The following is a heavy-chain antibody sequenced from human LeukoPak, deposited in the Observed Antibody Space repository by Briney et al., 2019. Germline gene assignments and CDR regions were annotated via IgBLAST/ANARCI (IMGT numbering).Heavy chain of an antibody. Sequence: SGGSLRLSCAASGFTFSSYSMNWVRQAPGKGLEWVSSISSSSSYIHYADSVKGRFTISRDNAKNSLYLQMNSLRAEDTAVYYCARALDFSGMDVWGQGTTVTVSS. CDR1: GFTFSSYS. V-gene: IGHV3-21*01. D-gene: IGHD2/OR15-2a*01. CDR2: ISSSSSYI. CDR3: ARALDFSGMDV. J-gene: IGHJ6*02.